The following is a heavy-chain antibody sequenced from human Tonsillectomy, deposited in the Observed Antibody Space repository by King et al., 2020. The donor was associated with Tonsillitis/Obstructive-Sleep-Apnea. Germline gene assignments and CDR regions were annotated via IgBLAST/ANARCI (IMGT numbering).Heavy chain of an antibody. CDR1: GGSISSYY. D-gene: IGHD2-21*01. CDR3: ARDCGGDCSPLYFQH. V-gene: IGHV4-59*12. J-gene: IGHJ1*01. Sequence: VQLQESGPGLVKPSETLSLTCTVSGGSISSYYWSWIRQPPGKGLERIGYIYYSGSTNYNPSLKSRVTISVDTSKNQFSLKLSSVTAADTAVYYCARDCGGDCSPLYFQHWGQGTLVTVSS. CDR2: IYYSGST.